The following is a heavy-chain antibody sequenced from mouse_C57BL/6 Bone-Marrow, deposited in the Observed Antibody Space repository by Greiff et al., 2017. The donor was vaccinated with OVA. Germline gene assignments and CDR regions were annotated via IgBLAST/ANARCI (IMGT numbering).Heavy chain of an antibody. CDR2: IYPRSGNT. CDR1: GYTFTSYG. Sequence: QVQLKESGAELARPGASVKLSCKASGYTFTSYGISWVKQRTGQGLEWIGEIYPRSGNTYYNEKFKGKATLTADKSSSTAYMELRSLTSEDSAVYFCARNDYDGVYYAMDYWGQGTSVTVSS. V-gene: IGHV1-81*01. CDR3: ARNDYDGVYYAMDY. D-gene: IGHD2-4*01. J-gene: IGHJ4*01.